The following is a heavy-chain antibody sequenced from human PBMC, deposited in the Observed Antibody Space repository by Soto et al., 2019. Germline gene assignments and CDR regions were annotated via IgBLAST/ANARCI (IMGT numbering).Heavy chain of an antibody. Sequence: GGSLRLSCAASGFTVSSNYMSWVRQAPGKGLEWVSVIYSGGSTYYADSVKGRFTISRHNSKNTLYLQMNSLRAEDTAVYYCARHKFYGDPYYFDYWGQGTLVTVSS. V-gene: IGHV3-53*01. J-gene: IGHJ4*02. CDR2: IYSGGST. D-gene: IGHD4-17*01. CDR1: GFTVSSNY. CDR3: ARHKFYGDPYYFDY.